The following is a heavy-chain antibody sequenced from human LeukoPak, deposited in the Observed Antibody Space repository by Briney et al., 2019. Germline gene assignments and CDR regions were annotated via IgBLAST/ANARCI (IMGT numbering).Heavy chain of an antibody. V-gene: IGHV3-9*01. Sequence: GGSLRLSCAASGFTFADYAMHWVRQPPGKGLEWVSGINWNSGSIGYADSVKGRFTISRDNAKNSLYLQMNSLRAEDTAVYYCARDQIYYYYGMDVWGQGTTVTVSS. CDR2: INWNSGSI. CDR1: GFTFADYA. CDR3: ARDQIYYYYGMDV. J-gene: IGHJ6*02.